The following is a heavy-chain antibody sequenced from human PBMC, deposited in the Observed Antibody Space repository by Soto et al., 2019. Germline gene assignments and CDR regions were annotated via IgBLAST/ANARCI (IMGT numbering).Heavy chain of an antibody. CDR2: ISAYNANA. Sequence: QIQLLQSGAEVKKPGASEKVTCKASGYTFRNFGISWVRQAPGQGLEWMGWISAYNANANYAPQFQGRLTMTADTSTSTAYMALSSLRSDDTAVYYCARDNSDFDYGGQLTLVTVSS. J-gene: IGHJ4*02. CDR1: GYTFRNFG. CDR3: ARDNSDFDY. V-gene: IGHV1-18*01. D-gene: IGHD6-13*01.